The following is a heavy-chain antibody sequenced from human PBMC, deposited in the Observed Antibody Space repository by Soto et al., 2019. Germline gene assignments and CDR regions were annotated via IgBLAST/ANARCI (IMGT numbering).Heavy chain of an antibody. V-gene: IGHV3-21*01. CDR3: ARGDGSGSSADY. CDR2: ISSSSSYI. J-gene: IGHJ4*02. D-gene: IGHD1-26*01. CDR1: GFTFSSYS. Sequence: GGSLRLSCAASGFTFSSYSMNWVRQAPGKGLEWVSSISSSSSYIYYADSVKGRFTISRDNAKNSLYLQMNSLRAEDTAVYYCARGDGSGSSADYWGQGTLVTVSS.